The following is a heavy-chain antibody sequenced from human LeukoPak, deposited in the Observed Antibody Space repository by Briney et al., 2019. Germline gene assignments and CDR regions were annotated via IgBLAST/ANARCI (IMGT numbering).Heavy chain of an antibody. CDR3: ARVRSSSSRYYYMDV. D-gene: IGHD6-6*01. V-gene: IGHV3-48*03. CDR1: GFTFSSYE. Sequence: PGGSLRLSCAASGFTFSSYEMHWVRQPPGKGLEWVSYISSSDSTIYYADSVKGRFTISRDNAKNSLYLQMNSLRAEDTAVYYCARVRSSSSRYYYMDVWGKGTTVTVSS. J-gene: IGHJ6*03. CDR2: ISSSDSTI.